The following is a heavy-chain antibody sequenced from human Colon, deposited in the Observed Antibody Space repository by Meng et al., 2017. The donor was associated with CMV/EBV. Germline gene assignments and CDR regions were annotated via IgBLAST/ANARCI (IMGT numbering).Heavy chain of an antibody. D-gene: IGHD6-19*01. CDR2: INPYSGVT. CDR3: ARVGGGWFSEVDY. Sequence: ASVKVSCKASGYTFTSYGISWVRQAPGQGLEWMGWINPYSGVTNYAQKFQGRVTMTKDTSINTAYMELSRLRSDDTAVYHCARVGGGWFSEVDYWGQGTLVTVSS. CDR1: GYTFTSYG. V-gene: IGHV1-2*02. J-gene: IGHJ4*02.